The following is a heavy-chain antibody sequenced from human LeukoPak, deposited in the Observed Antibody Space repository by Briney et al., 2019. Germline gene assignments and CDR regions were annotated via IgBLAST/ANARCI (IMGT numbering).Heavy chain of an antibody. CDR1: GGTFSRYG. V-gene: IGHV1-69*13. Sequence: GASVKVSCKASGGTFSRYGISWVRQASGQGPEWMGGIIPMFGTANYAQKFQGKVTITADESTSTAYMELSSLRSEDTAVYYCARVQGGSFDYWGQGTLVTVSS. D-gene: IGHD5-12*01. CDR3: ARVQGGSFDY. CDR2: IIPMFGTA. J-gene: IGHJ4*02.